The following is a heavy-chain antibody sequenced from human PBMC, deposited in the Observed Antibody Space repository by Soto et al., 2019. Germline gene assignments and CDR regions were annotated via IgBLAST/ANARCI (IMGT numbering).Heavy chain of an antibody. D-gene: IGHD2-21*02. CDR3: ARSYCGGGCYWDSFDY. J-gene: IGHJ4*02. CDR1: GDTFYTYT. CDR2: FVPMLDSA. Sequence: SVKVSCKASGDTFYTYTFNWVRQAPGQGLEWMGRFVPMLDSANNAQTFQGRVNITADKSTSTVYMELSSLSSEDTAVYHCARSYCGGGCYWDSFDYWAQGTLVTVSS. V-gene: IGHV1-69*08.